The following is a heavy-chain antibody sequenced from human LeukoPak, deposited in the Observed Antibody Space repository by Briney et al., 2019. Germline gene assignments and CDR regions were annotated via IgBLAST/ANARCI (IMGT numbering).Heavy chain of an antibody. Sequence: GGSLRLSCAASGFTFSSYSMNWVRQAPGKGLEWVSSISSSSSYIYYADSVKGRFTISRDNAKNSLYLQMNSLRAEDTAVYYWARARIGGSGGSCYIGPDAPFDPWGQGTLVTVSS. V-gene: IGHV3-21*01. CDR1: GFTFSSYS. CDR2: ISSSSSYI. CDR3: ARARIGGSGGSCYIGPDAPFDP. J-gene: IGHJ5*02. D-gene: IGHD2-15*01.